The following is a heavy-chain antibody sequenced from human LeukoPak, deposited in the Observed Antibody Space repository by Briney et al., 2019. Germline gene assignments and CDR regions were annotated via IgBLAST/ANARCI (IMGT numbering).Heavy chain of an antibody. CDR2: IYPGDSDT. CDR1: GYNFTSYW. D-gene: IGHD6-19*01. V-gene: IGHV5-51*01. J-gene: IGHJ4*02. CDR3: ARRVGYSSGWYYNY. Sequence: GESLKISCKGSGYNFTSYWITWVRQMPGKGLEWMGIIYPGDSDTIYSPSFQGQVTILADKSINTAYLQWSSLKASDTAMYYCARRVGYSSGWYYNYWGQGTLVTVSS.